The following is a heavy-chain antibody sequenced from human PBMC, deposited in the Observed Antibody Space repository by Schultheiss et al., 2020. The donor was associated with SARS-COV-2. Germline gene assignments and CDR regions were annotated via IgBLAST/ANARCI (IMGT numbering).Heavy chain of an antibody. CDR3: ARDRAYYYMDV. D-gene: IGHD3-10*01. CDR1: GFTFSSYA. V-gene: IGHV3-23*01. CDR2: ISGSGGST. J-gene: IGHJ6*03. Sequence: GGSLRLSCSASGFTFSSYAMHWVRQAPGKGLEWVSAISGSGGSTYYADSVKGRFTISRDNSKNTLYLQMNSLRAEDTAVYYCARDRAYYYMDVWGKGTTVTVSS.